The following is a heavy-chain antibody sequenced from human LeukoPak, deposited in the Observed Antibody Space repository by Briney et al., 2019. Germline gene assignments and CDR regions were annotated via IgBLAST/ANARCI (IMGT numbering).Heavy chain of an antibody. CDR3: ARSGLLPGYSSSWYNSDAFDI. J-gene: IGHJ3*02. Sequence: PSETLSLTCTVSGGSISSGGYYWSWIRQHPGKGLEWIGYIYYSGSTYYNPSLKSRVTISVDTSKNQFSLKLSSVTAADTAVYYCARSGLLPGYSSSWYNSDAFDIWGQGTMVTVSS. CDR2: IYYSGST. D-gene: IGHD6-13*01. CDR1: GGSISSGGYY. V-gene: IGHV4-31*03.